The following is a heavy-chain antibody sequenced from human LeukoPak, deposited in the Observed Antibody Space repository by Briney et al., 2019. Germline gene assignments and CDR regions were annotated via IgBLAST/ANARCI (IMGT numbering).Heavy chain of an antibody. Sequence: GGSLRLSCAASGFTFSSYAMSWVRQAPGKGLEWVSAISGSGGSTYYADSVKGRFTISRDNSKNTLYLQMSRLRDEDTAVYYCAKGGGYNYGYYYMDVWGKGTTVTVSS. J-gene: IGHJ6*03. V-gene: IGHV3-23*01. CDR2: ISGSGGST. CDR3: AKGGGYNYGYYYMDV. D-gene: IGHD5-18*01. CDR1: GFTFSSYA.